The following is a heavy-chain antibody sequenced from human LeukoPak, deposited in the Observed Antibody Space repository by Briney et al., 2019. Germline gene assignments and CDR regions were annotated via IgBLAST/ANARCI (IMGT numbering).Heavy chain of an antibody. D-gene: IGHD3-22*01. CDR3: ARDDYDSSGYYY. CDR1: GGSISSGGYY. V-gene: IGHV4-31*03. Sequence: PSETLSLTCTVSGGSISSGGYYWSWIRQHPGKGLEWIGYIYYSGSTYYNPSLKSRVTISVDTSKNQFSLKLSSVTAADTAVYYCARDDYDSSGYYYWGQGTLVTVSS. J-gene: IGHJ4*02. CDR2: IYYSGST.